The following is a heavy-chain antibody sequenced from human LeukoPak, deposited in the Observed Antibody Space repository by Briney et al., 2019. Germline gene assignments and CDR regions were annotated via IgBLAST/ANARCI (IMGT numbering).Heavy chain of an antibody. CDR1: GYTFTNYD. D-gene: IGHD3-10*01. Sequence: ASVKVSCKASGYTFTNYDSNWVRQATGQGLEGMGWRNPNRGNTGYAEELQRRVQMPRHNSISTAYMELSSLRSDDTAVYYCASGSVLLWFGADNDAFDIWGQGTMVTVSS. J-gene: IGHJ3*02. CDR3: ASGSVLLWFGADNDAFDI. CDR2: RNPNRGNT. V-gene: IGHV1-8*01.